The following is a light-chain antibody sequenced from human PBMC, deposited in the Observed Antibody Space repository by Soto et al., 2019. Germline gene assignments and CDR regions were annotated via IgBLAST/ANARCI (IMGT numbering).Light chain of an antibody. CDR1: SGSVSSSNY. J-gene: IGLJ3*02. Sequence: QTVVTQEPSFSVSPGGTVTLTCGLKSGSVSSSNYASWYQQTPGQPPRTVIYSTNIRSSGVRDRFSGSILGNKAALTITGAQAEDECDYYCVLYLGSGISVFGGGTKLTVL. CDR2: STN. CDR3: VLYLGSGISV. V-gene: IGLV8-61*01.